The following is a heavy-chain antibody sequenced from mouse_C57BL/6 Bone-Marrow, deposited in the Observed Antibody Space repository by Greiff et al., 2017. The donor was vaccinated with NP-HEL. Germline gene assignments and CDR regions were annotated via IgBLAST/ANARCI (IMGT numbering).Heavy chain of an antibody. V-gene: IGHV1-19*01. CDR2: INPYNGGT. CDR1: GYTFTDYY. J-gene: IGHJ2*01. D-gene: IGHD2-1*01. CDR3: ASYGNYGY. Sequence: VQLKESGPVLVKPGASVKMSCKASGYTFTDYYMNWVKQSHGKSLEWIGVINPYNGGTSYNQKFKGKATLTVDKSSSTAYMELNSLTSEDSAVYYCASYGNYGYWGQGTTLTVSS.